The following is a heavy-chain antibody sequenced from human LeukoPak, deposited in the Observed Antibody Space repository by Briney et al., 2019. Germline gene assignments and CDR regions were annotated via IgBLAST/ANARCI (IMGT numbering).Heavy chain of an antibody. CDR3: AKDRPNYYHSNGHYYRRDGDS. CDR1: GFTFSIYA. J-gene: IGHJ5*01. CDR2: ITSSGEAT. Sequence: LPGGSLRLSCDASGFTFSIYAMSRVRQGTGKGLEWVSSITSSGEATYYADSVKRRFTISRDNSRYTLYLQMNSLRAEDTAVYYCAKDRPNYYHSNGHYYRRDGDSWGQGTLVTVSS. D-gene: IGHD3-22*01. V-gene: IGHV3-23*01.